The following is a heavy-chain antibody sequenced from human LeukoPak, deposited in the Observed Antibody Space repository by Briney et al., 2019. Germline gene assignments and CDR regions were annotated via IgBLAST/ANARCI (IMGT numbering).Heavy chain of an antibody. V-gene: IGHV4-4*02. J-gene: IGHJ6*03. CDR1: GGSISSSNW. CDR2: IYHSGSS. D-gene: IGHD5-12*01. CDR3: ARGGGYSGYDRYYYMDV. Sequence: SETLSLTCAVSGGSISSSNWWSWVRQPPGKGLEWIGEIYHSGSSNYTPSLVSRVTISVDKSKNQFSLKLSSVTAADTAIYFCARGGGYSGYDRYYYMDVWGKGTTVTVSS.